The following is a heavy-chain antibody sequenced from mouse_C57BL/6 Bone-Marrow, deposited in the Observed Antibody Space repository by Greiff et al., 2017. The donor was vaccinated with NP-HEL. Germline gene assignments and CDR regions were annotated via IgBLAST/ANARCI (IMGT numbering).Heavy chain of an antibody. CDR3: TRFTTVVAKAY. V-gene: IGHV14-4*01. D-gene: IGHD1-1*01. CDR1: GFNIKDDY. CDR2: IDPENGDT. J-gene: IGHJ3*01. Sequence: EVQLQESGAELVRPGASVKLSRTASGFNIKDDYMHWVKQRPEQGLEWIGWIDPENGDTEYASKFQGKATITADTSSNTAYLQLSSLTSEDTAVYYCTRFTTVVAKAYWGQGTLVTVSA.